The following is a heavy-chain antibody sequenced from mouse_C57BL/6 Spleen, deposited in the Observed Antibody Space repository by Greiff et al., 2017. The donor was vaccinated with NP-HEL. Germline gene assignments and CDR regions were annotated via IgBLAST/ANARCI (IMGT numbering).Heavy chain of an antibody. CDR2: IHPNSGST. Sequence: VQLQQSGAELVKPGASVKLSCKASGYTFTSYWMHWVKQRPGHGLEWIGMIHPNSGSTNYNEKFKSKATLTVDKSSSTAYMQLSSLTSEDSAVYDCARRLDFDYWGQGTTLTVSS. J-gene: IGHJ2*01. D-gene: IGHD1-2*01. CDR1: GYTFTSYW. CDR3: ARRLDFDY. V-gene: IGHV1-64*01.